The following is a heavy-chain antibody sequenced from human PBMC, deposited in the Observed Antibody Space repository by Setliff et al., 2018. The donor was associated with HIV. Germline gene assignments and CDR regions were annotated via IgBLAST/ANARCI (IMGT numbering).Heavy chain of an antibody. D-gene: IGHD2-15*01. J-gene: IGHJ5*02. CDR1: NASISSGGFY. CDR2: IYYTGST. CDR3: VKAVAAPSWFDP. Sequence: LSLTCTVSNASISSGGFYWSWVRRHPGKGLEWIGYIYYTGSTYYNPSLKSRVSISVDTSKNQFSLKLTSVTAADTAVYYCVKAVAAPSWFDPWGQGTLVTVSS. V-gene: IGHV4-31*03.